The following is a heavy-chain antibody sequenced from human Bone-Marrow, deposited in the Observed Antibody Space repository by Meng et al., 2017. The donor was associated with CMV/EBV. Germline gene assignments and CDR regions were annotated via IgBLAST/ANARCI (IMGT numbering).Heavy chain of an antibody. J-gene: IGHJ4*02. Sequence: SCKASGYTFTSYYMHWVRQAPGKGLEWVAVISYDGSNKYYADSVKGRFTISRDNSKNTLYLQMNSLRAEETAVYYCARDFYSVFDYWGQGTLVTVSS. V-gene: IGHV3-30*04. D-gene: IGHD2/OR15-2a*01. CDR1: GYTFTSYY. CDR3: ARDFYSVFDY. CDR2: ISYDGSNK.